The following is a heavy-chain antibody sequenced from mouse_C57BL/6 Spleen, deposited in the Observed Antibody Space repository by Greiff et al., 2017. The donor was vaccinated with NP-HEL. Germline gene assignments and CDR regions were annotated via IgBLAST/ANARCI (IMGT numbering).Heavy chain of an antibody. J-gene: IGHJ2*01. Sequence: ESGPGLVKPSQSLSLTCSVTGYSITSGYYWNWIRQFPGNKLEWMGYISYDGSNNYNPSLKNRISITRDTSKNQFFLKLNSVTTEDTATYYCARDRWLGYWGQGTTLTVSS. V-gene: IGHV3-6*01. CDR1: GYSITSGYY. CDR2: ISYDGSN. CDR3: ARDRWLGY. D-gene: IGHD2-3*01.